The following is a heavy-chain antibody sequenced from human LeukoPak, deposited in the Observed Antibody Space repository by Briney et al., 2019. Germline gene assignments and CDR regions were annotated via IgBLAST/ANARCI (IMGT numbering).Heavy chain of an antibody. V-gene: IGHV4-38-2*02. CDR1: GYSISRGYY. CDR2: VSHSGYS. D-gene: IGHD3-22*01. CDR3: ASRTPLNSGYSYYSDH. Sequence: SETLSLTCTVSGYSISRGYYWGWIRQPPGKGLEWIGSVSHSGYSYYNPSLTSRVTISADSSSNQFSLEMSSLTAADTAVYYCASRTPLNSGYSYYSDHWGQGTLVTVSS. J-gene: IGHJ4*02.